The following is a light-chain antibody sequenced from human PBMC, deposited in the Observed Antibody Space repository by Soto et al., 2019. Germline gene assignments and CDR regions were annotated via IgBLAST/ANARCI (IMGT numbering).Light chain of an antibody. Sequence: EIVLTQPPATLPLSPGERATLSCRASQSVSSYLAWYQQKPGQAPRLLIYDASNRATGIPARFSGSGSGTDFTLTISSLEPEDFAVYYCQQRSNWSFTFGQGTRLEIK. CDR2: DAS. CDR1: QSVSSY. V-gene: IGKV3-11*01. CDR3: QQRSNWSFT. J-gene: IGKJ5*01.